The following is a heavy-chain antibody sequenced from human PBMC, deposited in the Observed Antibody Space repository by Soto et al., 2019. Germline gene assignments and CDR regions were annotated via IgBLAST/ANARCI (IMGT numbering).Heavy chain of an antibody. J-gene: IGHJ4*02. CDR2: VYSSRTT. CDR1: GVSINSYW. V-gene: IGHV4-4*07. CDR3: GRDIASYAYGEGY. Sequence: LSPTCTVSGVSINSYWWSWIRQPAGKGLEWIGRVYSSRTTDYNPSLSSRVTMSVAASKNQFSLKLSSVTAADTAVYYCGRDIASYAYGEGYWGQGIQVTVSS. D-gene: IGHD2-21*01.